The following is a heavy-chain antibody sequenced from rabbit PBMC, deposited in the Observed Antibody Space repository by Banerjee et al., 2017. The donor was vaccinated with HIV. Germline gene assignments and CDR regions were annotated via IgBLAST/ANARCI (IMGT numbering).Heavy chain of an antibody. CDR2: IYTYIGST. V-gene: IGHV1S40*01. Sequence: QSLEESGGDLVQPGASLTLTCTASGFSFSISYYMCWVRQAPGKGLEWIGCIYTYIGSTYYASWVNGRFTISKTSSTTVTLQMTSLTAADTATYFCARDAGDVGGGYANLWGPGTLVTVS. CDR1: GFSFSISYY. CDR3: ARDAGDVGGGYANL. D-gene: IGHD6-1*01. J-gene: IGHJ4*01.